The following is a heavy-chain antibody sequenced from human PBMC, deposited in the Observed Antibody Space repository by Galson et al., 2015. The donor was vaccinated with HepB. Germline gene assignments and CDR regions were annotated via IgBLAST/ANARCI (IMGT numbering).Heavy chain of an antibody. CDR1: GYTFTGHY. V-gene: IGHV1-2*02. CDR2: INTNSGGT. J-gene: IGHJ2*01. D-gene: IGHD3-22*01. CDR3: ARPSSYYDSSGYYLYYYFDL. Sequence: SVKVSCKASGYTFTGHYIHWVRQAPGQGLEWMGWINTNSGGTNSAQKFQGRVTMTRDTSITTAYMELSRLRSDDTAVYYCARPSSYYDSSGYYLYYYFDLWGRGTLVTVPS.